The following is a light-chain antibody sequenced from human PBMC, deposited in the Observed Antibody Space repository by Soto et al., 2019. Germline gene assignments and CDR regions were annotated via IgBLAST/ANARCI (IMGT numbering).Light chain of an antibody. CDR2: GAS. J-gene: IGKJ1*01. Sequence: EIVLTQSPGTLSLNPGEGATLSCRASQSISSNFLAWYQQKRGQAPRLLIHGASNRATGIPDRFSGSGSGTDFTLTITRLEPEDFAVYYCQQYGGSPRTFGQGTKVDI. CDR1: QSISSNF. CDR3: QQYGGSPRT. V-gene: IGKV3-20*01.